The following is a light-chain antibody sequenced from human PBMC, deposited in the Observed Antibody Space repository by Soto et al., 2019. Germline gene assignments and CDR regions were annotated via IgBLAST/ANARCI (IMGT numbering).Light chain of an antibody. Sequence: QSALTQPASVSGSPGQSITISRTGTFSDVGRYNLVSWYQQYAGEAPKLMIYETSKRPSGVSHRFSASKSGNTAFLTISGLRAEDEAEYFCCSYAGTTTFVVFGGGTKLTVL. V-gene: IGLV2-23*02. CDR2: ETS. J-gene: IGLJ2*01. CDR3: CSYAGTTTFVV. CDR1: FSDVGRYNL.